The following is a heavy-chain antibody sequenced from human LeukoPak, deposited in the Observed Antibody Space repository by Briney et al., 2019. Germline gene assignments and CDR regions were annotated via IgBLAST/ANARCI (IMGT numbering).Heavy chain of an antibody. CDR3: ARDDYGVFDAFDV. V-gene: IGHV4-4*08. Sequence: SETLSLTCTVSGGSITSHFWTWIRXAXGXGLXWVGYVSKSGSTNYNPSLQSRITISVDTSKNQFFLKLTSMTAADTAVYFCARDDYGVFDAFDVWGQGTVVTVSS. J-gene: IGHJ3*01. CDR1: GGSITSHF. D-gene: IGHD3-16*01. CDR2: VSKSGST.